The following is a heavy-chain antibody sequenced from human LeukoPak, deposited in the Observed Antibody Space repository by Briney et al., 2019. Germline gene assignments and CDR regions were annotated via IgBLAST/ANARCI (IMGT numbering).Heavy chain of an antibody. J-gene: IGHJ1*01. V-gene: IGHV1-69*05. Sequence: ASVKVSCKASGGTFSSYAISWVRQAPGQGLEWMGRIIPIFGTANYAQKFQGRVMITTDESTSTAYMELSSLRSEDTAVYYCASPPPVAETENFQRWGQGTLVTVSS. CDR1: GGTFSSYA. D-gene: IGHD6-19*01. CDR2: IIPIFGTA. CDR3: ASPPPVAETENFQR.